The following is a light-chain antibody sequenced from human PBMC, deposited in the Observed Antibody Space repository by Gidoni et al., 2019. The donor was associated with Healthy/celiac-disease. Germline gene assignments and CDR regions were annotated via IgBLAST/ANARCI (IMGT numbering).Light chain of an antibody. CDR2: DAS. J-gene: IGKJ2*01. Sequence: DIQMTQSPSTLSASVGDRVTITCRASQSISSWLAWYQQKPGKAPKLPIYDASSLESGVPSRFSGSGSGTEFTLTISSLQPDDFATYYCQQYNSYPYTFXQXTKLEIK. CDR1: QSISSW. V-gene: IGKV1-5*01. CDR3: QQYNSYPYT.